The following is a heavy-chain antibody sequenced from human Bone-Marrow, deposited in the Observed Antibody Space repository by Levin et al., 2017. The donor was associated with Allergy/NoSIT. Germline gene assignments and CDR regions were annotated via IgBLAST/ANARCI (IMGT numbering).Heavy chain of an antibody. V-gene: IGHV1-8*01. CDR1: GYTFTSYN. D-gene: IGHD2/OR15-2a*01. CDR3: ARGDCYSGSCYGPDWLDP. Sequence: ASVKVSCKTSGYTFTSYNVYWVRQAPGQGLEWMGYINPNSGNTGYAQKFQGRVSMTRNCSISTAYMELSGLKFEDTAIYYCARGDCYSGSCYGPDWLDPWGQGTQVTVSS. J-gene: IGHJ5*02. CDR2: INPNSGNT.